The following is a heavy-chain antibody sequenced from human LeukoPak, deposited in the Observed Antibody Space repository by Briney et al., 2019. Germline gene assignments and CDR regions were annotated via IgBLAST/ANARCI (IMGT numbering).Heavy chain of an antibody. Sequence: GASVKVSCKASGGTFSSYAISWVRQAPGQGLEWMGGIIPIFGTANYAQKFQGRVTITADKSTSTAYMELSSLRSEDTAVYYCAPMWYCSSTSCYGGGWFDPWGQGTLVTVSS. V-gene: IGHV1-69*06. CDR1: GGTFSSYA. D-gene: IGHD2-2*01. CDR2: IIPIFGTA. J-gene: IGHJ5*02. CDR3: APMWYCSSTSCYGGGWFDP.